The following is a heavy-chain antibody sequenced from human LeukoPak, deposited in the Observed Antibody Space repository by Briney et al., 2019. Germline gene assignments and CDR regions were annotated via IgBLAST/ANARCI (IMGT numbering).Heavy chain of an antibody. D-gene: IGHD2-2*01. CDR1: GFTFSSYA. V-gene: IGHV3-64*01. Sequence: PVGSLRLSCAASGFTFSSYAMHWVRQAPGKGLECVSAISSNGGSTYYANSVKGRFTISRDNSKNTLYLQMGSLRAEDMAVYYCARARARYCSSTSCYPFDPWGQGTLVTVSS. CDR2: ISSNGGST. CDR3: ARARARYCSSTSCYPFDP. J-gene: IGHJ5*02.